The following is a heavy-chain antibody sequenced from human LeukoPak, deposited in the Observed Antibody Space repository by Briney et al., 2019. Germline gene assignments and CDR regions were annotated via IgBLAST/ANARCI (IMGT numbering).Heavy chain of an antibody. CDR3: ARHRYSSGWSDYDY. CDR2: ISYSGST. CDR1: NGSLSSYY. V-gene: IGHV4-59*08. D-gene: IGHD6-19*01. Sequence: SETLSLTCTVSNGSLSSYYWSWIRQPPGKGLEWIGYISYSGSTNYNPSLTSRVTISVDTSKNQFSLKLSSVTAADTAVFYCARHRYSSGWSDYDYWGQGTLVTVSS. J-gene: IGHJ4*02.